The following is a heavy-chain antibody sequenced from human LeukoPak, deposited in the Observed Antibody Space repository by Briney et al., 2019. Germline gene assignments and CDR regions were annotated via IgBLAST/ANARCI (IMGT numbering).Heavy chain of an antibody. J-gene: IGHJ6*04. Sequence: GGSLRLSCSASGFTFSSYGMSWVRQAPGKGLEWVSGLSGSGGTTYYADSVKGRFTISRDSSKNMLYLHMNRLRAEDTAVYYCAKSPYFYNSGRSVDVWGKGTTVTVSS. CDR3: AKSPYFYNSGRSVDV. D-gene: IGHD3-10*01. CDR2: LSGSGGTT. V-gene: IGHV3-23*01. CDR1: GFTFSSYG.